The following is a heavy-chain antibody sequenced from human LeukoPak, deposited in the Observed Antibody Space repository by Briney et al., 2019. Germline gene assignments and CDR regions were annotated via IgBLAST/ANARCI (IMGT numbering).Heavy chain of an antibody. CDR1: GFTFSRYA. CDR2: ICGSGGGS. D-gene: IGHD3-10*01. CDR3: AKDRSIILWFGELLGY. V-gene: IGHV3-23*01. Sequence: GWSLSLSRPASGFTFSRYAMSWVRQAPGRGLEGVSAICGSGGGSYYADSVKGRFTISRHNSKNTLYLQMNSLRAEDTPVYYCAKDRSIILWFGELLGYWGQGTLVTVSS. J-gene: IGHJ4*02.